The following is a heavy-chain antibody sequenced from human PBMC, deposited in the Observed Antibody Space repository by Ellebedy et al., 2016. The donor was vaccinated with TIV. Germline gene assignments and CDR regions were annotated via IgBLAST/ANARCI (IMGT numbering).Heavy chain of an antibody. CDR2: INVADGKT. Sequence: AASVKVPCKASGYTFTQYAIHWLRQARGHSLEWMGWINVADGKTKYSQKVQGRVTLTRDTSANTAYMNLSGLTSEDSGIYYCARDPLGYCSGGSCSNNWFDPWGQGTLVTVSS. CDR3: ARDPLGYCSGGSCSNNWFDP. V-gene: IGHV1-3*01. J-gene: IGHJ5*02. CDR1: GYTFTQYA. D-gene: IGHD2-15*01.